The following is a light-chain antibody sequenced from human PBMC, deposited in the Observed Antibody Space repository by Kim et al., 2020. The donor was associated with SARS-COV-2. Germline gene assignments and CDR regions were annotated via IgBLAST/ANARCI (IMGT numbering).Light chain of an antibody. CDR3: QQHDTYPLT. J-gene: IGKJ4*01. V-gene: IGKV1-9*01. CDR2: AAS. Sequence: ASVGDRVTITCRASQGISSYLAWYQQKPGKAPNLLIYAASTLQSGVPSRFSGSGSGTEFTLTISSLQPEEFATYYCQQHDTYPLTFGGGTKVDI. CDR1: QGISSY.